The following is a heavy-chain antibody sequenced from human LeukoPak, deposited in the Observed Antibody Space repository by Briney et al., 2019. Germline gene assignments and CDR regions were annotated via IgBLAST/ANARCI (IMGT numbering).Heavy chain of an antibody. CDR2: IYTSGSI. D-gene: IGHD7-27*01. CDR1: GGSISSYY. Sequence: SETLSLTCTVSGGSISSYYWSWIRQPPGKGLEWIGYIYTSGSINYNPSLKSRVTISVDTSKNQFSLKLSSVTAADTAVYYCARSYWGLTYYYMDVWGKGTTVTVSS. V-gene: IGHV4-4*09. CDR3: ARSYWGLTYYYMDV. J-gene: IGHJ6*03.